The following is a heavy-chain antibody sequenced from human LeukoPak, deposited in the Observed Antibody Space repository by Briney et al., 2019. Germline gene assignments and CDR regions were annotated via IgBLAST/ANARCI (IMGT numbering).Heavy chain of an antibody. J-gene: IGHJ4*02. D-gene: IGHD3-9*01. CDR2: INTDGRST. CDR1: GFTFSTYW. Sequence: PGGSLRLSCAASGFTFSTYWMHWVRQAPGKGLVWVSGINTDGRSTTYADSVKGRFTISRDNSKNTLFLQMNSLRVEDTALYYCSKWGDYDVLTGYYDSDFWGQGTLVTVSS. CDR3: SKWGDYDVLTGYYDSDF. V-gene: IGHV3-74*01.